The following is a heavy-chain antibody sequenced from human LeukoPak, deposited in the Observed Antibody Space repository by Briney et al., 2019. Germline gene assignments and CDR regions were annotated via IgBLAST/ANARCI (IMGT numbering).Heavy chain of an antibody. Sequence: PSETLSLTCTVSGVFVNNFYWAWIRQTPEKGLEWIGFISYSGSTKYNPGLKSRVTISADTSNNRFYLELGSVTAADTAVYFCARRHRDCSGDSCFLLDYWGQGTLVTVSS. CDR1: GVFVNNFY. V-gene: IGHV4-59*08. CDR3: ARRHRDCSGDSCFLLDY. CDR2: ISYSGST. J-gene: IGHJ4*02. D-gene: IGHD2-15*01.